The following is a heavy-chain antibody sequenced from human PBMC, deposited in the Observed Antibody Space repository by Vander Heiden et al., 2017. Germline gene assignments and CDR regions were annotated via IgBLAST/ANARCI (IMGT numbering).Heavy chain of an antibody. CDR1: GYTFTSYY. Sequence: QVQLVQSGAEVKKPGASVKVSCKASGYTFTSYYMHWVRQAPGQGLEWMGIINPSGGSTSYAQKFQGRVTMTRDTSTSTVYMELSSLRSEDTAVYYCARGSGTTYLYYYYGMDVWGQGTTVTVSS. CDR3: ARGSGTTYLYYYYGMDV. CDR2: INPSGGST. V-gene: IGHV1-46*01. J-gene: IGHJ6*02. D-gene: IGHD1-1*01.